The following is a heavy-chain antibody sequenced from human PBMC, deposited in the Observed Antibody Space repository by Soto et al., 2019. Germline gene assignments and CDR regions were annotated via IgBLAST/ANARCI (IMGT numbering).Heavy chain of an antibody. V-gene: IGHV3-7*05. J-gene: IGHJ4*02. CDR1: GFTFTTYW. CDR2: IKQDGSEQ. CDR3: ARGGGNFDY. Sequence: EVQLVESGGGLVQPGGSLRLSCAASGFTFTTYWVSWVRQTPEKGLEWVANIKQDGSEQYYVDSVKGRFTISRDNAKNSLYLQMDSLRADDTAMYYCARGGGNFDYWGQGSLVTVSS. D-gene: IGHD3-16*01.